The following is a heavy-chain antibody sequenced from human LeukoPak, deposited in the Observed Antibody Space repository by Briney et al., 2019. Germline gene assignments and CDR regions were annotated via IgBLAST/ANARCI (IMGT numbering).Heavy chain of an antibody. V-gene: IGHV3-66*01. D-gene: IGHD2-21*02. CDR3: AREEVTTGAFDI. Sequence: GGSLRLSCAASGXTVSSNYMTWVRQTPGKGLEWVSVIYSGGSTYYADSVKGRFTISRDNSKNTLYLQMNSLRAEDTAVYYCAREEVTTGAFDIWGQGTMVTVSS. J-gene: IGHJ3*02. CDR1: GXTVSSNY. CDR2: IYSGGST.